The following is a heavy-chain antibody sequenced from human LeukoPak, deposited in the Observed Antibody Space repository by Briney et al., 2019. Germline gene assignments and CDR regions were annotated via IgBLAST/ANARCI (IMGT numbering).Heavy chain of an antibody. D-gene: IGHD3-10*01. CDR3: AKDGVPSRWFGRNYFDY. J-gene: IGHJ4*02. V-gene: IGHV3-30*02. CDR2: IRYDGSNK. Sequence: PGGSLRLSCAASGFTFSSYWMSWVRQAPGKGLEWVSFIRYDGSNKNYADSVKGRFTISRDNYKNTLYLKMNNLRAEDTAVYYCAKDGVPSRWFGRNYFDYWGQGTLVTVSS. CDR1: GFTFSSYW.